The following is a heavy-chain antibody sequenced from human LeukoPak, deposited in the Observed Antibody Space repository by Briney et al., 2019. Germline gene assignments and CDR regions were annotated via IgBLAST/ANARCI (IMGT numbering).Heavy chain of an antibody. J-gene: IGHJ3*02. CDR2: IYTSGST. V-gene: IGHV4-4*07. CDR3: ARDRGYRSYYDSSGYYHDAFDI. CDR1: GGSISSYY. Sequence: SETLSLTCTVSGGSISSYYWSWIRQPAGKGLEWIGRIYTSGSTNYNPSLKSRVTMSVDTSKNQFSLKLSSVTAADTAVYYCARDRGYRSYYDSSGYYHDAFDIWGQGTMVTVSS. D-gene: IGHD3-22*01.